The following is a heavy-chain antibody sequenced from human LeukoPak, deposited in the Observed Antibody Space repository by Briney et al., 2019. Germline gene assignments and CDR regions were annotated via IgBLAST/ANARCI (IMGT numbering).Heavy chain of an antibody. V-gene: IGHV4-30-2*01. J-gene: IGHJ4*02. D-gene: IGHD4-17*01. Sequence: PSETLSLTCAGSGGSISSGGYSWSWIRQPPGKGLEWIGYIYHSGSTYYNPSLKSRVTISVDRSKNQFSLKLSSVTAADTAVYYCARLMTTAEYYFDYWGQGTLVTVSS. CDR1: GGSISSGGYS. CDR2: IYHSGST. CDR3: ARLMTTAEYYFDY.